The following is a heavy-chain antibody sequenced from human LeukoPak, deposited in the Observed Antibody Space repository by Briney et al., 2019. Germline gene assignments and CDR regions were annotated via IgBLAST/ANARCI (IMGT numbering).Heavy chain of an antibody. Sequence: GGSLRLSCAASGFTVSSNYMSWVRQAPGKGLEWVSIIYSGGTTYYADSVKGRFTISRDNSRNTVYLQMNSLRAEDTAVYYCANDLGWIQLNLGRGQGTLVTVSS. V-gene: IGHV3-53*01. CDR3: ANDLGWIQLNLG. CDR1: GFTVSSNY. D-gene: IGHD5-18*01. J-gene: IGHJ4*02. CDR2: IYSGGTT.